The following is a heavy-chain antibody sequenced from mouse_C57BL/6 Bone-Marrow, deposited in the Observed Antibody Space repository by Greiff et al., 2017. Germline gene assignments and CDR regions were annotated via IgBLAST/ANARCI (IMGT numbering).Heavy chain of an antibody. V-gene: IGHV5-9-1*02. D-gene: IGHD1-1*01. CDR3: TRERGYYYGSSSWFAY. CDR1: GFTFSSYA. Sequence: EVKLVESGEGLVKPGGSLKLSCAASGFTFSSYAMSWVRQTPEKRLEWVAYISSGGDYIYYADTVKGRFTISRDNARNTLYLKMSSLKSEDTAMYYCTRERGYYYGSSSWFAYWGQGTLVTVSA. J-gene: IGHJ3*01. CDR2: ISSGGDYI.